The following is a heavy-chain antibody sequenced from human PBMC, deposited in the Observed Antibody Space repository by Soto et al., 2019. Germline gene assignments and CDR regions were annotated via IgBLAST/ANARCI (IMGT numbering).Heavy chain of an antibody. V-gene: IGHV4-4*02. CDR2: IHHGGNS. J-gene: IGHJ4*02. D-gene: IGHD6-25*01. Sequence: QVQLQESGPGLVKPSGTLSLTCAVSGDSIISDKWWSWVRQAPGKGLEWIGEIHHGGNSKYNPSLKSRVIISVDRSKNQFSLNLTSVTGADTAVYYCARGESQQQRDYWGQGTLVTVSS. CDR1: GDSIISDKW. CDR3: ARGESQQQRDY.